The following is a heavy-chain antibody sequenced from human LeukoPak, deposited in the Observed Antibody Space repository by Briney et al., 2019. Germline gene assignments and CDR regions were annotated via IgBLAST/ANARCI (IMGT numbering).Heavy chain of an antibody. V-gene: IGHV3-66*01. CDR2: IYSGGST. Sequence: GGSLRLSCAASGFTVSSNYMSWVRQAPGKGLEWVSVIYSGGSTYYADSVKGRFTISRANSKNTLYLQMNSLRAEDTAVYYCARTRGYSYGSFDYWGQGTLVTVSS. CDR3: ARTRGYSYGSFDY. D-gene: IGHD5-18*01. J-gene: IGHJ4*02. CDR1: GFTVSSNY.